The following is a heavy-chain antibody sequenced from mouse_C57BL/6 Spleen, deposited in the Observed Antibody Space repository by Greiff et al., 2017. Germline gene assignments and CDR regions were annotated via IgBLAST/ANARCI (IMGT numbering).Heavy chain of an antibody. D-gene: IGHD2-3*01. CDR1: GFSLTSYG. J-gene: IGHJ4*01. V-gene: IGHV2-5*01. Sequence: VKLMESGPGLVQPSPSLSITCTVSGFSLTSYGVHWVRQSPGKGLEWLGVIWRGGSTDYNAAFMSRLSITKDNSKSQVFFKMNSLQADDTAIYYCAKESLYDWGGMEYWGQGTSDTVSS. CDR3: AKESLYDWGGMEY. CDR2: IWRGGST.